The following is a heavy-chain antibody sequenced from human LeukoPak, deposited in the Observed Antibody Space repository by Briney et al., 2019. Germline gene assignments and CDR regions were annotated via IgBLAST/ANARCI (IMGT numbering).Heavy chain of an antibody. J-gene: IGHJ4*02. CDR1: GGSFSGYY. CDR3: ARGGYSYGEDY. V-gene: IGHV4-34*01. Sequence: SETLSLTCAVYGGSFSGYYWSWIRQPPGKGLEWIGEINHSGSTNYNPSLKSRVTISVDTSKNQFSLKLGSVTAADTAVYYCARGGYSYGEDYWGQGTLVTVSS. D-gene: IGHD5-18*01. CDR2: INHSGST.